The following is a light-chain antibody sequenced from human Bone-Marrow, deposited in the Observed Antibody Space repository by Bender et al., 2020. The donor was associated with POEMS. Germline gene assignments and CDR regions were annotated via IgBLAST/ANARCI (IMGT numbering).Light chain of an antibody. V-gene: IGLV2-14*01. J-gene: IGLJ3*02. Sequence: QSALTQPASVSGSPGQSLTISCTGTSSDVGGYNYVSWYQQHPGKAPKVMIYEVSNRPSGVSNRFSGSKSGNTASLTISGLQAEDEADYYCSSYTSNSTVLFGGGTRLTVL. CDR2: EVS. CDR3: SSYTSNSTVL. CDR1: SSDVGGYNY.